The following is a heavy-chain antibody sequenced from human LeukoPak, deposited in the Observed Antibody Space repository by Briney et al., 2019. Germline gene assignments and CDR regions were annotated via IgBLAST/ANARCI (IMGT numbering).Heavy chain of an antibody. V-gene: IGHV3-21*01. CDR1: GFTFSSYS. Sequence: PGGSLRLSCAASGFTFSSYSMNWVRQAPGKGLEWVSSISSSSSYIYYADSVKGRFTISRDNAKNSLYLQMNSLRAEDTAVYYCAREGPVTTPPPRQVDYWGQGTLVTVSS. CDR2: ISSSSSYI. CDR3: AREGPVTTPPPRQVDY. D-gene: IGHD4-17*01. J-gene: IGHJ4*02.